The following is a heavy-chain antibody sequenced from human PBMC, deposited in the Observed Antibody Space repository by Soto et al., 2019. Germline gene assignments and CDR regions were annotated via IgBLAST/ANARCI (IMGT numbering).Heavy chain of an antibody. V-gene: IGHV3-72*01. J-gene: IGHJ4*02. CDR1: GFTFSDHS. CDR3: ARFSGSYTRGLDY. Sequence: DWPGGSLRLSCAASGFTFSDHSMDWVRQAPGKGLEWVGRSRNKANSYSTEYAASVKGRFTISRDESKNSLYLQMNSLKTEDTAVYYCARFSGSYTRGLDYWGQGTLVTVSS. D-gene: IGHD1-26*01. CDR2: SRNKANSYST.